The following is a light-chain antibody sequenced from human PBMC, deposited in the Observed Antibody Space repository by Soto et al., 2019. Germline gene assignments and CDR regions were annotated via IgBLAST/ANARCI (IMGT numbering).Light chain of an antibody. J-gene: IGLJ1*01. CDR3: CSVAAMSGYV. Sequence: QSALTQPRSVSGSPGQSVTISCTGTSSDVGAYDHVSWYQQHPGKAPKLMIHDVNQRPSGVPDRLSGSKSGNSASLTISGVQAADDADYYCCSVAAMSGYVVGTGTRLTVL. CDR2: DVN. CDR1: SSDVGAYDH. V-gene: IGLV2-11*01.